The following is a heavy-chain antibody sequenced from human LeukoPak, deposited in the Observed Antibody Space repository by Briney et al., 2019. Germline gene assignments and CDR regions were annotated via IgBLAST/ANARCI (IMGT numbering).Heavy chain of an antibody. V-gene: IGHV1-18*01. Sequence: AASVKVSCKASGYTFTSYGISWVRQAPGQGLEWMGWISAYNGNTNYAQKLQGRVTMTTDTSTSTAYMELRSLRSDDTAVYYCARVEGALLWFGSYDYWAREPWSPSPQ. CDR1: GYTFTSYG. J-gene: IGHJ4*02. CDR3: ARVEGALLWFGSYDY. CDR2: ISAYNGNT. D-gene: IGHD3-10*01.